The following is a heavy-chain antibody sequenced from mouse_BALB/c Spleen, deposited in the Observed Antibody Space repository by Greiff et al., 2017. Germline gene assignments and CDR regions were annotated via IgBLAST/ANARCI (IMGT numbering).Heavy chain of an antibody. CDR2: IDPSDSYT. CDR1: GYTFTSYW. CDR3: TRESRYYAMDY. D-gene: IGHD6-2*01. V-gene: IGHV1-69*02. Sequence: QVQLQQPGAELVKPGASVKLSCKASGYTFTSYWMHWVKQRPGQGLEWIGEIDPSDSYTNYNQKFKGKATLTVDKSSSTAYMQLSSLTSEDSAVYYCTRESRYYAMDYWGQGTSVTVSS. J-gene: IGHJ4*01.